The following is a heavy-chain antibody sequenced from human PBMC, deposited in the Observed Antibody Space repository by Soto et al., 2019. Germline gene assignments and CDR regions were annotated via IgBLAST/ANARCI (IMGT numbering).Heavy chain of an antibody. CDR1: GFTFSDYY. D-gene: IGHD3-16*01. V-gene: IGHV3-11*01. CDR3: ARGPYDYVWGSDAPHLDY. CDR2: ISSSGSTI. Sequence: QVQLVESGGGLVKPGGSLRLSCAASGFTFSDYYMSWIRQAPGKGLEWVSYISSSGSTIYYADSVKGRFTISRDNAKNSLYMQMNGLRAEDTAVYYCARGPYDYVWGSDAPHLDYWGQGTLVTVSS. J-gene: IGHJ4*02.